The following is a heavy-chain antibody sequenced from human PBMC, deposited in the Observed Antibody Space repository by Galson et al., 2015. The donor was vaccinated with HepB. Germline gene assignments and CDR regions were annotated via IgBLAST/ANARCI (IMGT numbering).Heavy chain of an antibody. V-gene: IGHV4-34*01. CDR3: ARGIVGASNWFDP. J-gene: IGHJ5*02. D-gene: IGHD1-26*01. Sequence: SETLSLTCAVYGGSFSGYYWSWIRQPPGKGLEWIGEINPSGTTNYNPTLKSRGTISVDTSKIQFSLKLGAVTAADTAVYYCARGIVGASNWFDPWGQGTLVTVSS. CDR2: INPSGTT. CDR1: GGSFSGYY.